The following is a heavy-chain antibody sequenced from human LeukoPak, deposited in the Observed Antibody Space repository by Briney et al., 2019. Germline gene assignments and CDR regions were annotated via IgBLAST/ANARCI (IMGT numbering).Heavy chain of an antibody. D-gene: IGHD2-2*01. CDR2: INHSGST. J-gene: IGHJ6*03. V-gene: IGHV4-34*01. CDR1: GGSFSGYY. Sequence: SETLSLTCAVYGGSFSGYYWSWIRQPPGKGLEWIGEINHSGSTNYNPSLKSRVTISVDTSKNQFSLKLSSVTAADTAVYYCAREGSSTMYYYYYMDVWGKGTTVTVSS. CDR3: AREGSSTMYYYYYMDV.